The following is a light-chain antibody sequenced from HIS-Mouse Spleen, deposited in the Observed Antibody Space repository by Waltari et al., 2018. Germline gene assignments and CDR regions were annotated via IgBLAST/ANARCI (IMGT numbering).Light chain of an antibody. CDR1: NIGSQR. V-gene: IGLV3-21*03. J-gene: IGLJ1*01. CDR3: QVWDSSSDHPYV. Sequence: SYVLTQPPSVSVAPGKTARITCRGTNIGSQRMTWYQHKPGQAPVLVVYDDSDRPSGIPERFSGSNSGNTATLTISRVEAGDEADYYCQVWDSSSDHPYVFGTGTKVTVL. CDR2: DDS.